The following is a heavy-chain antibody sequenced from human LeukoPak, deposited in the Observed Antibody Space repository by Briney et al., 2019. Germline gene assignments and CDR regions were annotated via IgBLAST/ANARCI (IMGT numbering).Heavy chain of an antibody. J-gene: IGHJ4*02. CDR1: GGSISSGDYY. V-gene: IGHV4-30-4*08. D-gene: IGHD1-26*01. CDR2: IYYSGST. Sequence: SQTLSLTCTVSGGSISSGDYYWSWIRQPPGKGLEWIGYIYYSGSTYYNPSLKSRVTISVDTSKNQFSLKLSSVTAADTAVYYCARESGIVGATSDYWGQGTLVTVSS. CDR3: ARESGIVGATSDY.